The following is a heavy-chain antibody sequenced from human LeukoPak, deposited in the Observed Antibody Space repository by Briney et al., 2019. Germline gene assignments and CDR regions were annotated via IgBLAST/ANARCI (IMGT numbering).Heavy chain of an antibody. CDR1: GYTFTGYY. Sequence: ASVKVSCKASGYTFTGYYMHWVRQAPGQGLEWMGWISPNSGGTNYAQKFQGRVTMTRDTSISTAYMELSRLRSDDTAVYYCARLSIVADAFDIWGQGTMVTVSS. D-gene: IGHD2-21*01. V-gene: IGHV1-2*02. CDR3: ARLSIVADAFDI. J-gene: IGHJ3*02. CDR2: ISPNSGGT.